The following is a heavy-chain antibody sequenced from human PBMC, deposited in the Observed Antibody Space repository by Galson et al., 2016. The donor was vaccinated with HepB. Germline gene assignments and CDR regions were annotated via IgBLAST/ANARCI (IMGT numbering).Heavy chain of an antibody. J-gene: IGHJ6*02. CDR2: IYYSGRT. CDR1: GASISGYY. Sequence: ETLSLTCTVSGASISGYYLSWIRQPPGKGLAWIGYIYYSGRTSYNPSLKSRVTISVDTSKNQFSPKLSSVTAADTAVYYCARDDSGGWYGFHYGMDVWGQGTTVTVSS. CDR3: ARDDSGGWYGFHYGMDV. V-gene: IGHV4-59*01. D-gene: IGHD6-19*01.